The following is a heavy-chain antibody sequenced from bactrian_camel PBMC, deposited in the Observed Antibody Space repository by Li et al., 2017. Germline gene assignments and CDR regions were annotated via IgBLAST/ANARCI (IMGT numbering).Heavy chain of an antibody. V-gene: IGHV3S40*01. CDR1: GFTFSTYF. Sequence: VQLVESGGGSARAGESLRISCRASGFTFSTYFMRWVRQAPGKEVEFVALINAAGDMTYYSDSVKGRFTISQDTVKNVVYLQMNNLQPEDTAMYYCAAGRAVADWTRANEYDSWGQGTQVTV. J-gene: IGHJ4*01. CDR2: INAAGDMT. D-gene: IGHD6*01. CDR3: AAGRAVADWTRANEYDS.